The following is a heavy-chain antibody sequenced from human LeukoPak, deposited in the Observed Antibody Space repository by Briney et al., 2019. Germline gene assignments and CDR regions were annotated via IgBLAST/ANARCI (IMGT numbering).Heavy chain of an antibody. V-gene: IGHV4-30-4*08. J-gene: IGHJ3*01. CDR1: GGSISSGDYY. Sequence: SQTLSLTCTVSGGSISSGDYYWSWSRQPPGKGLEWIGYIYYSGITNYNPSLKSRVTISVDTSKNQFSLKLSSVTAADTALYYCARGGTIRNGFDFWGQGTLVTVSS. CDR2: IYYSGIT. D-gene: IGHD2-8*01. CDR3: ARGGTIRNGFDF.